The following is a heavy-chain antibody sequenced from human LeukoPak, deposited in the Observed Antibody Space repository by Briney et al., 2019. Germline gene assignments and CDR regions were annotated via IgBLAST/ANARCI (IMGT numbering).Heavy chain of an antibody. CDR2: ISAYNGNT. Sequence: ASVKVSCKASGYTFTNYGVTWVRQAPGQGLEWMGWISAYNGNTNYAQKLQGRVTMTTDTSTRTAYMELRSLRSDDTAVYFCAREITTGNFDNWGQGTLVTVSS. CDR1: GYTFTNYG. J-gene: IGHJ4*02. CDR3: AREITTGNFDN. D-gene: IGHD4-11*01. V-gene: IGHV1-18*01.